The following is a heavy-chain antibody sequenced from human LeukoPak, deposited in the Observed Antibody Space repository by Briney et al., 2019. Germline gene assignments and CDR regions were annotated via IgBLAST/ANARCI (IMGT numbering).Heavy chain of an antibody. J-gene: IGHJ4*02. V-gene: IGHV3-53*01. CDR2: IYSGGST. CDR3: ARGADRWNYFDY. Sequence: PGGSLRLSCAASGFTVSSSFMSWVRQAPGRGLEWVSVIYSGGSTYYADSVKGRFTISRDNSKNTVSLQMNSLRAEDTAVYYCARGADRWNYFDYWGQGTLVTVSS. D-gene: IGHD4-23*01. CDR1: GFTVSSSF.